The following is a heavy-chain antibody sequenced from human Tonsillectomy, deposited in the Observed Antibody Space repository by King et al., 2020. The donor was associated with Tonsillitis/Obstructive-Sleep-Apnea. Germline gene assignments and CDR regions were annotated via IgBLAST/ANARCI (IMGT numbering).Heavy chain of an antibody. D-gene: IGHD2-2*01. CDR1: GFTFSSYE. V-gene: IGHV3-48*03. J-gene: IGHJ3*02. CDR2: ISSSGSTI. Sequence: VQLVESGGGLVQPGGSLRLSCAASGFTFSSYEMNWVRQAPGKGLEWVSYISSSGSTIYYADSVKGRFTISRDNAKNSLYLQMNSLRAEDTAVYYCARVGGYCSSTSCYVHAFDIWGQGTMVTVSS. CDR3: ARVGGYCSSTSCYVHAFDI.